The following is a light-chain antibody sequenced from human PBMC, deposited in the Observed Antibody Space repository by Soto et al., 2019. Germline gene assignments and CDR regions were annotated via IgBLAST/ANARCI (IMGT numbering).Light chain of an antibody. V-gene: IGLV2-23*02. Sequence: QSALTQPASVSGSPGQSITISCTGTSSDVGSYNLVSWYQQHPGEAPKLMIYEATKRPSGVSNRCSGSKSGNTASLTISVLQAEDEADYYCCSYAGSSTFVFGTGTKVTVL. CDR3: CSYAGSSTFV. CDR2: EAT. J-gene: IGLJ1*01. CDR1: SSDVGSYNL.